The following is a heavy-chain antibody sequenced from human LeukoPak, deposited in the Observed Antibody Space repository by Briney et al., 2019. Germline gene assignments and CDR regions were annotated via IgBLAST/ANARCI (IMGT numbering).Heavy chain of an antibody. D-gene: IGHD2-2*02. J-gene: IGHJ4*02. CDR1: GFTFSSYG. V-gene: IGHV3-30*02. CDR2: IRYDGSNK. Sequence: GGSLRLSCAASGFTFSSYGMHWVRQAPGKGLEWVAFIRYDGSNKYYADSVKGRFTISRDNSKNTLYLQMNSLRAEDTAVYYCAKAPQDIVVVPAATPNDYWGQGTLVTVSS. CDR3: AKAPQDIVVVPAATPNDY.